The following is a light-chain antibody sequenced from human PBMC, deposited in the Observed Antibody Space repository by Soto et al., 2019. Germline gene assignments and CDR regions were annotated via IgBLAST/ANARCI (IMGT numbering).Light chain of an antibody. CDR2: NND. J-gene: IGLJ1*01. Sequence: QSVLTQPPSASGTPGQKVTISCSGATSDIGSNTIHWYRHLPGSGPTLVVFNNDQRPSGVPDRISGSKSGNTASLTVSALQAEDEADYYCSSYTDRNNLVFGTGTKV. CDR1: TSDIGSNT. V-gene: IGLV1-44*01. CDR3: SSYTDRNNLV.